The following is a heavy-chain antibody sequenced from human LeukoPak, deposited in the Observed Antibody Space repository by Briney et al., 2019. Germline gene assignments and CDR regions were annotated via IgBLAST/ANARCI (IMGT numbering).Heavy chain of an antibody. J-gene: IGHJ5*02. Sequence: SETLSLTCSVSGDSISRYYWNWIRQPTGQGLEWIGLVYGSGGTNYNPNLKSRVTMSVDRAKNHFSLKMTSVTAADTAFYYWARDVAVDWFDLWGRGTLVTVSS. CDR1: GDSISRYY. V-gene: IGHV4-4*07. CDR3: ARDVAVDWFDL. CDR2: VYGSGGT. D-gene: IGHD2-15*01.